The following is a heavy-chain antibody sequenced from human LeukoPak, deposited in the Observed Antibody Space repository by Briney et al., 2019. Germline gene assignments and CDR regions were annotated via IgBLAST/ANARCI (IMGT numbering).Heavy chain of an antibody. CDR3: ATDAVTTRYYFDY. D-gene: IGHD4-17*01. CDR2: INPNCGGT. J-gene: IGHJ4*02. V-gene: IGHV1-2*02. CDR1: GYTFTGYY. Sequence: ASVKVSCKASGYTFTGYYMHWVRQAPGQGLGWMGWINPNCGGTNYAQKFQGRVTMTRDTSISTAYMELSKLRSDDTAVYYCATDAVTTRYYFDYWGQGTLVTVSS.